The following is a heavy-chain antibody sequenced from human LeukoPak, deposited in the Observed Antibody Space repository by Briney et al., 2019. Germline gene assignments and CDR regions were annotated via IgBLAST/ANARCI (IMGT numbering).Heavy chain of an antibody. D-gene: IGHD2-8*01. CDR2: ISGRGGST. V-gene: IGHV3-23*01. CDR3: AKHWSCINDVCHGDIDY. CDR1: GFIFSSYA. Sequence: GGSLRLSRAASGFIFSSYAMSWVRRASGKGLEWVSTISGRGGSTYYADSVKGRFTISRDDSKNTVYLQMNSLRAEDTAVYYCAKHWSCINDVCHGDIDYSAQGTLVTVSS. J-gene: IGHJ4*02.